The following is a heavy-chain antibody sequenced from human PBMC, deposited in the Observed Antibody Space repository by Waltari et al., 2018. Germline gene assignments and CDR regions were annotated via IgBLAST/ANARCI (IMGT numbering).Heavy chain of an antibody. CDR3: TTFTLPNY. Sequence: EVQLVESGGGLVQPGGSLKLSCAASGFTFSGSAMHWVRQASGKGLEWVGRIRSKANSYATAYAASVKGRFTISREDSKNTAYLQMNSLKTEDTAVYYCTTFTLPNYWGQGTLVTVSS. CDR2: IRSKANSYAT. J-gene: IGHJ4*02. CDR1: GFTFSGSA. V-gene: IGHV3-73*01.